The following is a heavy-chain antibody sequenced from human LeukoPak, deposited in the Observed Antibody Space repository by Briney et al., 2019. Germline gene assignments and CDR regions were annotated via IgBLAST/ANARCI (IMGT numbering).Heavy chain of an antibody. V-gene: IGHV1-18*01. J-gene: IGHJ4*02. CDR3: ARTDISGSSSG. D-gene: IGHD1-26*01. CDR1: GYTFTSYG. Sequence: GGSVKASCKASGYTFTSYGISGVRQAPGQGREWMGWISAYNGNTNYAQTLQGRVTMTTDTTTSTAYMELRSLRSDDTPVYYCARTDISGSSSGWGQGTLVTV. CDR2: ISAYNGNT.